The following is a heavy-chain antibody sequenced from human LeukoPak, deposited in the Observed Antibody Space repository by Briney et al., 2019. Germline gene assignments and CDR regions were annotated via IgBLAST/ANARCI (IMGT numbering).Heavy chain of an antibody. CDR3: AKALTMIVVVVDAFDI. CDR2: ICGSGGST. CDR1: GFTFGSYA. V-gene: IGHV3-23*01. Sequence: GGSLLLSCAASGFTFGSYAMSWVRPAPGKGLEWVSAICGSGGSTYYADSVKGRFTITRDNSKNTLYLQMNSLRAEDTTVYYCAKALTMIVVVVDAFDIWGQGTMVTVSS. J-gene: IGHJ3*02. D-gene: IGHD3-22*01.